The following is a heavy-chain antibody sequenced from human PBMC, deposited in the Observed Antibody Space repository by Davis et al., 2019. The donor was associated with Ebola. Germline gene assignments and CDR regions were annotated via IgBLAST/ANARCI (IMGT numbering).Heavy chain of an antibody. CDR1: GGSFSGYY. V-gene: IGHV4-34*01. D-gene: IGHD2-2*01. J-gene: IGHJ3*02. Sequence: SETLSLTCAVYGGSFSGYYWSWIRQPPGKGLEWIGEINHSGSTNYNPSLKSRVTVSVDTFKNQFSLKLSSVTAADTAVYYCARNPVYCSSTSCFLNAFDIWGQGTMVTVSS. CDR3: ARNPVYCSSTSCFLNAFDI. CDR2: INHSGST.